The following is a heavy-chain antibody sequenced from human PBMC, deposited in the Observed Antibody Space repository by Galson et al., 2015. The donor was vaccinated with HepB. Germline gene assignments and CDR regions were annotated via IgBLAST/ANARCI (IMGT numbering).Heavy chain of an antibody. Sequence: SLRLSCAASGFTFSSYDMHWVRQATGKGLEWVSAIGTAGDTYYPGSVKGRFTISRENAKNSLYLQMNSLRAGDTAVYYCARGYCSSTSCYYGFGWGAYYYGMDVWGQGTTVTVSS. CDR3: ARGYCSSTSCYYGFGWGAYYYGMDV. CDR1: GFTFSSYD. J-gene: IGHJ6*02. D-gene: IGHD2-2*01. CDR2: IGTAGDT. V-gene: IGHV3-13*01.